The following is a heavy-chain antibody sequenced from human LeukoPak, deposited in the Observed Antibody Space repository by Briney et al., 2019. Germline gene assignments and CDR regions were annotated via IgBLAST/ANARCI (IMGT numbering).Heavy chain of an antibody. CDR3: ARAPVTSCRGAYCYPFDH. CDR1: GFTFSSYG. CDR2: IRYDGSNK. Sequence: GGSLRLSCAASGFTFSSYGMHWVRQAPGKGLEWVAFIRYDGSNKYYADSVKGRFTISRDNSKNTLYLQMNSLRVDDAAVYYCARAPVTSCRGAYCYPFDHWGQGTLVTVSS. D-gene: IGHD2-21*01. V-gene: IGHV3-30*02. J-gene: IGHJ4*02.